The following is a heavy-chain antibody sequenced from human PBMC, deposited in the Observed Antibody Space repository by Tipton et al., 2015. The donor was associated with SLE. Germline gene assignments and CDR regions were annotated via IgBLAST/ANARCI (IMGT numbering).Heavy chain of an antibody. J-gene: IGHJ4*02. CDR1: GGSISSHY. Sequence: TLSLTCTVSGGSISSHYWSWIRQPPGKGLDWIGYIYYSGNTNYSPSLKNRVTISVDTSKNQFSLKLSSVTAADTAVYYCAREIAAAGRGAYDYWGQGTLVTVSS. V-gene: IGHV4-59*11. CDR3: AREIAAAGRGAYDY. CDR2: IYYSGNT. D-gene: IGHD6-13*01.